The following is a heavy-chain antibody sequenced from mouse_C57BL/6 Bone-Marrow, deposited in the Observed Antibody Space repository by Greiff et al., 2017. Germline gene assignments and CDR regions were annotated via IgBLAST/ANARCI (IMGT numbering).Heavy chain of an antibody. V-gene: IGHV1-54*01. Sequence: VQLQQSGAELVRPGTSVKVSCKASGYAFTNYLIEWVKQRPGQGLEWIGVINPGSGGTNYNEKFKGKATLTADKSSSTAYMQLSSLTSEDSAVYFCARSGGWLRDYWGQGTTLTVSS. J-gene: IGHJ2*01. CDR2: INPGSGGT. D-gene: IGHD2-2*01. CDR3: ARSGGWLRDY. CDR1: GYAFTNYL.